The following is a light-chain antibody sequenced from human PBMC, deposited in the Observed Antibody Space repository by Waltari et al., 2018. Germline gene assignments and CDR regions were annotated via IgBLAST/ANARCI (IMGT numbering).Light chain of an antibody. V-gene: IGLV2-14*03. CDR1: SSDIGAFAL. Sequence: QSALAQPASVSGSPGQSITISCPGSSSDIGAFALVSWYQQHPGRAPRLIIRNVSERPSGVPHRFSGSKSGNTASLTISSLRSEDESLYFCSSFTTGSTGLFGGGTKLTVL. CDR2: NVS. CDR3: SSFTTGSTGL. J-gene: IGLJ2*01.